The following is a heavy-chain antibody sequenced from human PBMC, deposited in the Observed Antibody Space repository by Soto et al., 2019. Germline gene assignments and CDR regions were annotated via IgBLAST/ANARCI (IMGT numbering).Heavy chain of an antibody. CDR3: ARVVPEPPGPGIVAAGWFAP. Sequence: QVQLVQSGAEVKKPGSSVKVSCKASGGTFSSYAISWVRQAPGQGLEWMGGTIPIFGTANYAQKFQGRVTITADESTSTAYMELSSLRSEDTAVYFCARVVPEPPGPGIVAAGWFAPWGQGTLVTVSS. CDR2: TIPIFGTA. V-gene: IGHV1-69*01. CDR1: GGTFSSYA. J-gene: IGHJ5*02. D-gene: IGHD6-25*01.